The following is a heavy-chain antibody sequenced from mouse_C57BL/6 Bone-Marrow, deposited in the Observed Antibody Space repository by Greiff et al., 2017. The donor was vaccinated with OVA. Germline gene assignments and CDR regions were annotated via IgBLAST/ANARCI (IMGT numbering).Heavy chain of an antibody. CDR2: IYPGDGDT. D-gene: IGHD1-1*01. CDR1: GYAFSSYW. J-gene: IGHJ4*01. V-gene: IGHV1-80*01. Sequence: VQLQQSGAELVKPGASVKISCKASGYAFSSYWMNWVKQRPGKGLEWIGQIYPGDGDTNYNGKLKGKATLTADKSSSTAYMQLSSLTSEDSAVYFCARWTTVVATDYAMDCWGQGTSVTVSS. CDR3: ARWTTVVATDYAMDC.